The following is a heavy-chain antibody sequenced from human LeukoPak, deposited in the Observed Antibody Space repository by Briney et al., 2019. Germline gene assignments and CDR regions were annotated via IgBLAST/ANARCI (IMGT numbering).Heavy chain of an antibody. J-gene: IGHJ3*02. Sequence: SSETLSLTCTVSGGSISSYYWSWIRQPPGKGLEWIGYIYYSGSTNYNPSLKSRVTISVDTSKNQFSLKLSSVTAADTAVYYCARSGQPDAFDIWGQGTMVTVSS. D-gene: IGHD3-10*01. V-gene: IGHV4-59*01. CDR2: IYYSGST. CDR1: GGSISSYY. CDR3: ARSGQPDAFDI.